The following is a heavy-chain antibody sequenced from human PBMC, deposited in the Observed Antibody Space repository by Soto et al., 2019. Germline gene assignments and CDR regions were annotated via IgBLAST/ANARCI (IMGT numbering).Heavy chain of an antibody. V-gene: IGHV1-18*04. J-gene: IGHJ4*02. Sequence: QVQLVQSGAEVKNPGASVTVSCKASGERFTTYGISWVRQAPGQGLEWMGWISTYNTNTNYAPKFQGRLLLTTDTYTTTPHMALRNLRPDDTAVYYCARWAGQVRDYGGPFDYSGQGTLVTVSS. CDR2: ISTYNTNT. CDR3: ARWAGQVRDYGGPFDY. CDR1: GERFTTYG. D-gene: IGHD4-17*01.